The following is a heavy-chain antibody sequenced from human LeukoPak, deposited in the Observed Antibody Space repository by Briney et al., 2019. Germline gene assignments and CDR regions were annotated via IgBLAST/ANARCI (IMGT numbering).Heavy chain of an antibody. CDR1: GGSFSGYY. V-gene: IGHV4-34*01. CDR3: ARGPQTIFGVVIASFDY. J-gene: IGHJ4*02. D-gene: IGHD3-3*01. CDR2: INHSGST. Sequence: SETLSLTCAVYGGSFSGYYWSWIRQPPGKGLEWIGEINHSGSTNYNPSLKSRVTISVDTSKNQFSLKLSSVTAADTAVYYCARGPQTIFGVVIASFDYWGQGTLVTVSS.